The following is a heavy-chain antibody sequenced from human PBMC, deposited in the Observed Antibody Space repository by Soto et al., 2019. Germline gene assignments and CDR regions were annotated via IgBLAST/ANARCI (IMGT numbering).Heavy chain of an antibody. Sequence: QVQLVQSGAEVKKPGSSVKVSCKASAGTFSSYTISWVRQAPGQGLEWMGRIIPILGIANYAQKFQGRVTITADKSTSTAYMELSSLRSEDTAVYYCARAQGLVITQALDYWGQGSLVTVSS. CDR3: ARAQGLVITQALDY. J-gene: IGHJ4*02. D-gene: IGHD3-3*01. V-gene: IGHV1-69*02. CDR2: IIPILGIA. CDR1: AGTFSSYT.